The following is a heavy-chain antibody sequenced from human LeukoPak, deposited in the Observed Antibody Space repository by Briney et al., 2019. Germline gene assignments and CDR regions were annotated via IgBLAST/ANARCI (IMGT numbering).Heavy chain of an antibody. D-gene: IGHD6-19*01. V-gene: IGHV3-53*01. CDR2: IYSGGST. CDR1: GFTFSSYA. CDR3: ARDSSSGWLFDY. Sequence: QTGGSLRHSCAASGFTFSSYAMSWVRQAPGKGLEWVSVIYSGGSTYYADSVKGRFTISRDNSKNTLYLQMNSLRAEDTAVYYCARDSSSGWLFDYWGQGTLVTVSS. J-gene: IGHJ4*02.